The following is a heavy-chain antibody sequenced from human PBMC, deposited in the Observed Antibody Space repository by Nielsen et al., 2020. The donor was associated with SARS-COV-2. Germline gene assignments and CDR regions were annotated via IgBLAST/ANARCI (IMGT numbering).Heavy chain of an antibody. D-gene: IGHD5-12*01. CDR1: GGSISSSSYY. Sequence: SETLSLTCTVSGGSISSSSYYWGWIRQPPGKGLEWIGSIYYSGSTYYNPSLKSRVTISVDTSKNQFSLKLSSVTAADTAVYYCARERPALRKKWLHSYGVDVWGQGTTVTVSS. CDR2: IYYSGST. CDR3: ARERPALRKKWLHSYGVDV. V-gene: IGHV4-39*02. J-gene: IGHJ6*02.